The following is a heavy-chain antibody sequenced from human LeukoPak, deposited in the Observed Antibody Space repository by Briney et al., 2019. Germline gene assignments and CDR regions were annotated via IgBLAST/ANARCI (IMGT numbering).Heavy chain of an antibody. J-gene: IGHJ3*02. CDR3: ARDLKVERFQYYYDSSGPQGDAFDI. Sequence: GGSLRLSCAASGFTFNNYAMTWVRQAPGKGLEWVAVISYDGSNKYYADSVKGRFTISRDNSKNTLYLQMNSLRAEDTAVYYCARDLKVERFQYYYDSSGPQGDAFDIWGQGTMVTVSS. CDR1: GFTFNNYA. CDR2: ISYDGSNK. D-gene: IGHD3-22*01. V-gene: IGHV3-30*04.